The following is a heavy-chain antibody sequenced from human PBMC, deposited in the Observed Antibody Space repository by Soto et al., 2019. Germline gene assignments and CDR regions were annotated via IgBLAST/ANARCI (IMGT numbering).Heavy chain of an antibody. Sequence: SVKASCKAYVGTFSSYAISWVRQAPGQGLEWMGGIIPIFGTANYAQKFQGRVTITADKSTSTAYMELSSLRSEDTAVYYCANCGYSYGFDAFDIWGQGTMVTVSS. CDR3: ANCGYSYGFDAFDI. D-gene: IGHD5-18*01. J-gene: IGHJ3*02. V-gene: IGHV1-69*06. CDR2: IIPIFGTA. CDR1: VGTFSSYA.